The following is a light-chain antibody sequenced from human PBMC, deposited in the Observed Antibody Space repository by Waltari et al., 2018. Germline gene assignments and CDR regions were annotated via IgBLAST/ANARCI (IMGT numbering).Light chain of an antibody. CDR1: QSVYSY. CDR2: GAS. V-gene: IGKV3-15*01. CDR3: HQYNNWPRT. J-gene: IGKJ3*01. Sequence: EIVMTQSPVTLSVSPGERATLSCRASQSVYSYLAWFQQKPGQAPRLLIYGASTRATGSPARFSGSGSGTEFTLTITSLQSEDFAVYYCHQYNNWPRTFGPGTKVDVK.